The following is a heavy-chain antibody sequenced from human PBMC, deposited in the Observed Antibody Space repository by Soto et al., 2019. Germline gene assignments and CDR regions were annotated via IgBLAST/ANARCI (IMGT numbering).Heavy chain of an antibody. J-gene: IGHJ4*02. Sequence: GGSLRLSCAASGFTFSSYGMHWVRQAPGKGLEWVAVISYDGSNKYYADSVKGRFTISRDNSKNTLYLQMNSLRAEDTAVYYCAKPPSGIDRYFDYWGQGTLVTVSS. CDR3: AKPPSGIDRYFDY. V-gene: IGHV3-30*18. CDR2: ISYDGSNK. CDR1: GFTFSSYG. D-gene: IGHD1-26*01.